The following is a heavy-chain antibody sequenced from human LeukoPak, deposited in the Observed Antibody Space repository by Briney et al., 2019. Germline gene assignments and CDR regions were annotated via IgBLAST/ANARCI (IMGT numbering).Heavy chain of an antibody. D-gene: IGHD5-24*01. Sequence: GASVKVSCKASGYTFTGYYMHWVRQAPGQGLEWMGWINPNSGGTNYAQKFQGRVTMTRDTSISTAYMELSRLRSDDTAVYYCARGHGYNGTDFDYWGQGTLVTVSS. CDR3: ARGHGYNGTDFDY. V-gene: IGHV1-2*02. J-gene: IGHJ4*02. CDR2: INPNSGGT. CDR1: GYTFTGYY.